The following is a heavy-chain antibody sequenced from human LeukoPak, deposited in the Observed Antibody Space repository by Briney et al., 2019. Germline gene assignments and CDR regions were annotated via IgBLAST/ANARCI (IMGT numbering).Heavy chain of an antibody. CDR1: GFTFSSYS. CDR3: ARGGDYGGNPIDY. Sequence: GGSLRLSCAASGFTFSSYSMNWVRQAPGKGLEWVSSISSSSSYIYYADSVKGRFTISRDNAKNSLYLQMNSLRAEDTAVYYCARGGDYGGNPIDYWGQGTLVTVSS. D-gene: IGHD4-23*01. J-gene: IGHJ4*02. V-gene: IGHV3-21*01. CDR2: ISSSSSYI.